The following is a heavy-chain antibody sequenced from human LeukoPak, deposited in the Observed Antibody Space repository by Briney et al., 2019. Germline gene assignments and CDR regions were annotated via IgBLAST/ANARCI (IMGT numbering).Heavy chain of an antibody. J-gene: IGHJ4*02. Sequence: PGGSLRLSCAASGFTFSNYAMSWVRQAPGKGPEWVSGVRGRGSTFYSDSVKGRFTTSRDNSKNTLYLQMNGLRAEDTAVYYCAKDLAAVPGNKYFAYWGQGTLVTVSS. CDR1: GFTFSNYA. CDR3: AKDLAAVPGNKYFAY. V-gene: IGHV3-23*01. CDR2: VRGRGST. D-gene: IGHD6-19*01.